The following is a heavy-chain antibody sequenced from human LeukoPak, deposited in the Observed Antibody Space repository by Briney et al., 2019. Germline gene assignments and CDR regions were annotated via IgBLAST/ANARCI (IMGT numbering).Heavy chain of an antibody. CDR2: IIPIFGTA. CDR1: GGTFSSCA. D-gene: IGHD6-19*01. V-gene: IGHV1-69*13. Sequence: SVKVSCKASGGTFSSCAINWVRQAPGQGLEWMGGIIPIFGTANYAQKFQGRVTITADESTSTAYMELSSLRSEDTAMYYCARDQGGMAVAAVWFDPWGQGTLVTVSS. J-gene: IGHJ5*02. CDR3: ARDQGGMAVAAVWFDP.